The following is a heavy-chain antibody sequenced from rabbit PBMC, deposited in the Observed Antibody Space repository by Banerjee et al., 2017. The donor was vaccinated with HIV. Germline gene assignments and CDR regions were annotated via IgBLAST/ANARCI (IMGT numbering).Heavy chain of an antibody. D-gene: IGHD3-1*01. CDR1: GFDFSSNV. V-gene: IGHV1S40*01. CDR3: ARWGYGMDL. Sequence: QSLEESGGGLVKPEGPLTLTCTASGFDFSSNVMCWVRQAPGKGLEWIACIDAGSSDSTSYASWAKGRFTISKTSSTTVTLQMTSLIAADTATYFCARWGYGMDLWGQGTLVTVS. CDR2: IDAGSSDST. J-gene: IGHJ6*01.